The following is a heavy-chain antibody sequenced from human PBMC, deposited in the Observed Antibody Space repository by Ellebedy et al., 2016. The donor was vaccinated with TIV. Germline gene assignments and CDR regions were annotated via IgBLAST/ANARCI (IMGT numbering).Heavy chain of an antibody. CDR3: ARGGGGDCGGDCYSDN. CDR2: INHLGST. D-gene: IGHD2-21*02. V-gene: IGHV4-38-2*02. CDR1: GYSISRGYY. J-gene: IGHJ4*02. Sequence: SETLSLTXTVSGYSISRGYYWGWIRLSPGRGLEWIGSINHLGSTYSNPSLQSHLTLAVDTSKNQFSLTLSSVTTAYTARYYCARGGGGDCGGDCYSDNWGQGILVSVSS.